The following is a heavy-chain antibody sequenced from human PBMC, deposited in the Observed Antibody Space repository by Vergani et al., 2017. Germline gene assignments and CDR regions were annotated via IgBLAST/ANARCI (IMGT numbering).Heavy chain of an antibody. J-gene: IGHJ6*02. CDR2: ISPIFGTA. CDR3: ASRDITIFGVVIIRGYYYYGMDV. Sequence: QVQLVQSGAEVKKPGSSVKVSCKASGGTFSSYAISWVRQAPGQGLEWMGGISPIFGTANYAQKFQGRVTMTADESTSTAYMELSSLRSEDTAVYYCASRDITIFGVVIIRGYYYYGMDVWGQGTTVTVSS. V-gene: IGHV1-69*01. D-gene: IGHD3-3*01. CDR1: GGTFSSYA.